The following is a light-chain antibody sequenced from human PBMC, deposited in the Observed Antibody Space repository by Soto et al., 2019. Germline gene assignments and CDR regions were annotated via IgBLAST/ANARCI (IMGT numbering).Light chain of an antibody. CDR1: QSVGRS. Sequence: DIQMTQSPSTLSASVGDRVTITCRASQSVGRSLAWYQQQRGKAPKLLIYGVSTLESGVPSRFSGVGSGTEFPRTISSLQPGDFGTYYCQQFYKGWTFGQGTRV. V-gene: IGKV1-5*01. CDR3: QQFYKGWT. J-gene: IGKJ1*01. CDR2: GVS.